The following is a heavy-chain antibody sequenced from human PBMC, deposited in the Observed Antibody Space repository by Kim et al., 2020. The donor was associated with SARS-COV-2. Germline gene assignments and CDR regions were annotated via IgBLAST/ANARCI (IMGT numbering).Heavy chain of an antibody. D-gene: IGHD4-17*01. V-gene: IGHV3-11*06. Sequence: KGRVTISRDNAKTSLYLQMNSLRAEDTAVYYCARGTKSGHYDYGDYYFDYWGQGTLVTVSS. J-gene: IGHJ4*02. CDR3: ARGTKSGHYDYGDYYFDY.